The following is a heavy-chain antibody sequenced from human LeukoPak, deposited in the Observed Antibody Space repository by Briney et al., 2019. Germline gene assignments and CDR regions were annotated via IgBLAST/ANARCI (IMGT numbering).Heavy chain of an antibody. CDR3: ATHSSPDY. D-gene: IGHD6-19*01. J-gene: IGHJ4*02. CDR1: GFTFSSYG. Sequence: GGSLRLSGAGSGFTFSSYGMHWVRQAPGKGLEWVAVISYDGSNEYYADSVKGRFTISRDNSKNTLYLQMNSLRAEDTAVYYCATHSSPDYWGQGTLVTVSS. CDR2: ISYDGSNE. V-gene: IGHV3-30*03.